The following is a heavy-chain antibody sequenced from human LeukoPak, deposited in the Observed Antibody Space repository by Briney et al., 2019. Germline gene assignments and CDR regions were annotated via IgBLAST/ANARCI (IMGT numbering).Heavy chain of an antibody. CDR2: ISSSSSYI. J-gene: IGHJ2*01. V-gene: IGHV3-21*04. D-gene: IGHD4-17*01. CDR1: GFTFSSYS. CDR3: ARSATTATTRFFDL. Sequence: GGSLRLSCAASGFTFSSYSMNWVRQAPGKGLEWVSSISSSSSYIYYADSVKGRFTISRDNAKNSLYLQMNSLRAEDTALYYCARSATTATTRFFDLWGRGTLVTVSS.